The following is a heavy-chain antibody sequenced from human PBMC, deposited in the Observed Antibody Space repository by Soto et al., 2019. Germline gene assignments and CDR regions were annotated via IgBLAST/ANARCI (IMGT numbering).Heavy chain of an antibody. J-gene: IGHJ4*02. CDR3: AKNEGYYDFWSGYYMYYFDH. CDR1: GFTFSSYA. D-gene: IGHD3-3*01. V-gene: IGHV3-23*01. Sequence: EVQLLESGGGLVQPGGSLRLSCAASGFTFSSYAMSWVRQAPGKGLEWVSAISGSGGSTYYADSVKGRFTISRDNSKNTLYLQMNSLRAEDTAVYYCAKNEGYYDFWSGYYMYYFDHWGQGTLVTVSS. CDR2: ISGSGGST.